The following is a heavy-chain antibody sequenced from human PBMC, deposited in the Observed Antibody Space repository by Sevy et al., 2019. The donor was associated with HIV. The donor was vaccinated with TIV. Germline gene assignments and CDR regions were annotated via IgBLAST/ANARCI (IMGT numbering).Heavy chain of an antibody. Sequence: GGSLRLSCAASGFSVSRNHINWVRRAPGKGQEWISVLYRDGTTQDADSVKGRFTISRDTSNNTVYLQVSSLRADDTAVYYCARRLSSAWYFDFWAQGTLVTVSS. V-gene: IGHV3-53*01. CDR3: ARRLSSAWYFDF. D-gene: IGHD6-19*01. CDR1: GFSVSRNH. CDR2: LYRDGTT. J-gene: IGHJ4*02.